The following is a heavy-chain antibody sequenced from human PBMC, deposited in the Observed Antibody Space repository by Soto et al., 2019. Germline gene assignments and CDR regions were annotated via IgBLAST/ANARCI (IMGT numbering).Heavy chain of an antibody. CDR3: ARERRVSVVPAAMKGEFDY. J-gene: IGHJ4*02. Sequence: QVQLVQSGAEVKKPGASVKVSCKASGYTFTSYGISWVRQVPGQGLEWMGWISAYNGNTNYAQKLQGRVTMTTDTSTSTAYMELRSLRSDDTAVYYCARERRVSVVPAAMKGEFDYWGQGTLVTVSS. V-gene: IGHV1-18*01. CDR1: GYTFTSYG. D-gene: IGHD2-2*01. CDR2: ISAYNGNT.